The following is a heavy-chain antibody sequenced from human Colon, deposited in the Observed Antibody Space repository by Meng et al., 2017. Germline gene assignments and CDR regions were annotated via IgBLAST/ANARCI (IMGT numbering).Heavy chain of an antibody. D-gene: IGHD3/OR15-3a*01. CDR2: FFHTGRT. Sequence: QVEPQGSGPGPGKPSGTLSLTCAVSGGSISRNWWSWVRQPPGKGLEWIGEFFHTGRTNYDPSLKSRVTISVDKSNNQFSLKLTSVTAADTAVYYCARHISILGQRGFDYWGQGTLVTVSS. V-gene: IGHV4-4*02. J-gene: IGHJ4*02. CDR1: GGSISRNW. CDR3: ARHISILGQRGFDY.